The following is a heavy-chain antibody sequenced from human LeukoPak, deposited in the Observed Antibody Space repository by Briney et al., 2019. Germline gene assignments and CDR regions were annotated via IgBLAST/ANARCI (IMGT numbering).Heavy chain of an antibody. CDR2: IYHSGST. Sequence: SETLSLTCTVSGGSISSSSYYWGWIRQPPGKGLEWIGSIYHSGSTYYNPSLKSRVTISVDTSKNQFSLKLSSVTAADTAVYYCARRSFSYPHYYYYMDVWGKGTTVTVSS. CDR1: GGSISSSSYY. J-gene: IGHJ6*03. D-gene: IGHD3-3*01. V-gene: IGHV4-39*07. CDR3: ARRSFSYPHYYYYMDV.